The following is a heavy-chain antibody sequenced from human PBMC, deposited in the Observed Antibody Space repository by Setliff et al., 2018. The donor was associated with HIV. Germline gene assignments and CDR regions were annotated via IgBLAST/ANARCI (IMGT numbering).Heavy chain of an antibody. J-gene: IGHJ4*02. CDR2: VYYTGSS. V-gene: IGHV4-59*02. CDR3: ARADYEGGSYYFDH. CDR1: GASVTNYY. Sequence: LSLTCTVSGASVTNYYWSWIRQPPGKGLEWIVYVYYTGSSNYNPSLKSRVTISVDTTQTHFSLRLKSVTAADTAIYFCARADYEGGSYYFDHWGQGILVTVSS. D-gene: IGHD3-22*01.